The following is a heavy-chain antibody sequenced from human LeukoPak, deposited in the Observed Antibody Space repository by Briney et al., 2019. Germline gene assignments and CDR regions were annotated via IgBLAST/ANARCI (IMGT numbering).Heavy chain of an antibody. J-gene: IGHJ3*02. CDR2: ISSSSSYI. V-gene: IGHV3-21*01. Sequence: GGSLRLSCAASGFTFSSYSMNWVRQAPGKGLEWVSSISSSSSYIYYADSVKGRFTISRDNAKNSLYLQMNSLRAEGTAVYYCASWGEWDAFDIWGQGAMVTVSS. CDR1: GFTFSSYS. CDR3: ASWGEWDAFDI. D-gene: IGHD7-27*01.